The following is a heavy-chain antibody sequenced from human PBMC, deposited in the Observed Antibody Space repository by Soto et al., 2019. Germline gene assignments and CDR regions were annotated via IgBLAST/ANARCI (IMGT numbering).Heavy chain of an antibody. Sequence: ASVKVSCKASGYTFTSYGISWVRQAPGQGLEWMGWINPNSGGTNYAQKFQGWVTMTRDTSISTAHMELSRLRSDDTAVYYCARDLYGDYQQNSYGMDVWGQGTTVTVSS. CDR2: INPNSGGT. J-gene: IGHJ6*02. D-gene: IGHD4-17*01. CDR1: GYTFTSYG. V-gene: IGHV1-2*04. CDR3: ARDLYGDYQQNSYGMDV.